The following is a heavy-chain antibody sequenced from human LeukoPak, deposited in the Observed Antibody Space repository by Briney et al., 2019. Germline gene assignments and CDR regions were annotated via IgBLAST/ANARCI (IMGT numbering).Heavy chain of an antibody. Sequence: ASVKVSCKASGYTFTGYYMHWVRQAPGQGLEWMGWINPNSGGTNYAQEFQGRVTMTRDTSISTAYMELSRLRSDDTAVYYCTRASRRFRGVIIFDYWGQGTLVTVSS. CDR3: TRASRRFRGVIIFDY. CDR2: INPNSGGT. J-gene: IGHJ4*02. V-gene: IGHV1-2*02. D-gene: IGHD3-10*01. CDR1: GYTFTGYY.